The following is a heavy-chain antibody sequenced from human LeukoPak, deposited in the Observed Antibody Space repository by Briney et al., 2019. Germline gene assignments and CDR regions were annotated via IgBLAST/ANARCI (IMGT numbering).Heavy chain of an antibody. CDR2: INTDGSST. CDR3: AKDLRRELPRVFDY. Sequence: GGSLRLSCAASGFTFSNYWMHWVRQAPGKGLVWVSRINTDGSSTNYADSVKGRFTISRDNAKNTVYLQMNSLRAEDTAVYYCAKDLRRELPRVFDYWGQGTLVTVSS. V-gene: IGHV3-74*01. J-gene: IGHJ4*02. CDR1: GFTFSNYW. D-gene: IGHD1-26*01.